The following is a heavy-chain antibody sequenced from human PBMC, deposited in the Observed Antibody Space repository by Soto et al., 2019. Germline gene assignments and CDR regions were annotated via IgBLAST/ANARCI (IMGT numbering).Heavy chain of an antibody. V-gene: IGHV4-30-4*01. Sequence: SETLSLTCTVSGGSISSGDYYWSWIRQPPGKGLEWIGYIYYSGSTYYNPSLKSRVTTSVDTSKNQFSLKLSSVTAADTAVYYCARGNYNWNEGPEYYGMDVWGQGTTVTVSS. D-gene: IGHD1-20*01. CDR2: IYYSGST. CDR1: GGSISSGDYY. CDR3: ARGNYNWNEGPEYYGMDV. J-gene: IGHJ6*02.